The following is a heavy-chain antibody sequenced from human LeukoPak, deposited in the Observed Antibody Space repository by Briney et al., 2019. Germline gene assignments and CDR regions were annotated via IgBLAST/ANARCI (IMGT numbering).Heavy chain of an antibody. D-gene: IGHD3-3*01. CDR3: ASRSSIWSGYQDTLYYFDS. Sequence: ASETLSLTCTVSGGSISSYYWSGIRQPPGKRLEWIGHIYYSGSTNYTPSLKSRVTISLDTSKNQFSLKMSSVAAADTAVYYCASRSSIWSGYQDTLYYFDSWGQGTLVTVSS. CDR1: GGSISSYY. CDR2: IYYSGST. J-gene: IGHJ4*02. V-gene: IGHV4-59*01.